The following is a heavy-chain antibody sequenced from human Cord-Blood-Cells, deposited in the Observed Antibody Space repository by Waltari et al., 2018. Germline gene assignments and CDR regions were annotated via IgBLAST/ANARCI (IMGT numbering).Heavy chain of an antibody. V-gene: IGHV3-7*01. D-gene: IGHD6-13*01. CDR3: ATAAGTY. CDR1: GFPFSSYW. Sequence: EVQLVESGGGLVQPGGSLRLSCAASGFPFSSYWMSWVRQAPGKGLEWVANIKQDGSEKYYVDSVKGRFTISRDNAKNSLYLQMNSLRAEDTAVYYCATAAGTYWGQGTLVTVSS. CDR2: IKQDGSEK. J-gene: IGHJ4*02.